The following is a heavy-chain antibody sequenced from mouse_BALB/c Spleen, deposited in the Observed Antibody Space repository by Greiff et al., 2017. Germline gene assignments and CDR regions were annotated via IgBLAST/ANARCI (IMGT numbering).Heavy chain of an antibody. CDR2: IDPSDSET. D-gene: IGHD2-4*01. J-gene: IGHJ4*01. CDR1: GYTFTSYW. V-gene: IGHV1-61*01. CDR3: ARGDYDGCDAMDY. Sequence: QVQLQQPGAELVRPGASVKLSCKASGYTFTSYWMNWVKQRPGQGLEWIGMIDPSDSETHYNQKFKDKATLTVDQSSSTAYMQLSSLTSVGSAVYDGARGDYDGCDAMDYWGQGTTVTVSS.